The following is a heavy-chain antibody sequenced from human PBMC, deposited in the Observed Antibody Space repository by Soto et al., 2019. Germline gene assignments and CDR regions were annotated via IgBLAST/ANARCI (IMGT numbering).Heavy chain of an antibody. V-gene: IGHV1-18*01. CDR2: VSTNDDRT. D-gene: IGHD3-22*01. CDR1: GYTFTAYG. J-gene: IGHJ4*02. CDR3: ARELNTESSAYYSFAF. Sequence: QVQMVQSGPEVKMPGASVKVSCKTSGYTFTAYGLAWLRQAPGQRPEWMGWVSTNDDRTNYARKFQGRVTMTTDRSTTTTSMELRRLGTDDTAVDDGARELNTESSAYYSFAFWGQGTLVTVSS.